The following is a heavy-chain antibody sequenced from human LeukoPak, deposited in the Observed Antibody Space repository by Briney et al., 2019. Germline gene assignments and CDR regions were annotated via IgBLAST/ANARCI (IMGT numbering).Heavy chain of an antibody. CDR3: ARAYYYGSGRRYYFDY. V-gene: IGHV1-69*06. D-gene: IGHD3-10*01. J-gene: IGHJ4*02. CDR1: GGTFSSYA. CDR2: IIPIFCTA. Sequence: SVKVSCKASGGTFSSYAISWVRQAPGQGLEWMGGIIPIFCTANYAQKFQGRVTITADKSTSTAYMELSSLRSEDAAVYYCARAYYYGSGRRYYFDYWGQGTLVTVSS.